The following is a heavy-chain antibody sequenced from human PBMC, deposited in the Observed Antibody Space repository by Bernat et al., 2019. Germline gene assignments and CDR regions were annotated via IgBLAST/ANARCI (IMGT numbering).Heavy chain of an antibody. J-gene: IGHJ4*02. Sequence: EVQLLESGGDFVQPGGSLRLSCAASGFPFSTYAMSWVRQAPGKGLEWVSTISGSGSSTYSADSVKGRLTISRDNSKNTLYLQMNSLRAEDTAVYYCAKDWYYYGSGNYHYFDFWGQGTLVTVSS. V-gene: IGHV3-23*01. CDR3: AKDWYYYGSGNYHYFDF. CDR1: GFPFSTYA. D-gene: IGHD3-10*01. CDR2: ISGSGSST.